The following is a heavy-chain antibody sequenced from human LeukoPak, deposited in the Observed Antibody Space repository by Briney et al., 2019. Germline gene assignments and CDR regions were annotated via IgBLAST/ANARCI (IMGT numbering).Heavy chain of an antibody. CDR3: AKESGKFDY. CDR1: GLTFHDYA. CDR2: ISADGGST. V-gene: IGHV3-43*02. J-gene: IGHJ4*02. Sequence: GGSLRLSCVASGLTFHDYAMHWVRRAPGKGLEWVSLISADGGSTFYADSVRGRFSISRDNSKNSLYLQMNSLRTEDTAMYYCAKESGKFDYWGQGTLVAVSS.